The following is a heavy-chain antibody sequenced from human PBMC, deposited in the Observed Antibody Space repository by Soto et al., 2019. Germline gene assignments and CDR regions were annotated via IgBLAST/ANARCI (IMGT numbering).Heavy chain of an antibody. V-gene: IGHV4-31*03. CDR1: GDSINNADYY. D-gene: IGHD7-27*01. J-gene: IGHJ3*02. CDR3: ARVLGHAFDI. Sequence: QGQLQESGPGLVKPSQTLSLNCSVSGDSINNADYYWSWIRQHAGQGLEWIGYIYYSGTTYYNPSLKSRVTISMDTSKNHFSLEMSSVTAADTAVYYCARVLGHAFDIRGQGTMVTVSS. CDR2: IYYSGTT.